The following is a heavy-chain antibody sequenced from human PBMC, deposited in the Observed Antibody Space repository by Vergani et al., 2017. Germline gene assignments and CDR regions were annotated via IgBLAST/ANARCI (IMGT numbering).Heavy chain of an antibody. CDR3: AKHCRGWGIYY. J-gene: IGHJ4*02. D-gene: IGHD3-16*01. Sequence: QVQLQESGPGLVKPSETLSLTCTVSGGSISSYYWSWIRQPPGKGLEFVAFIQFDGSNQYYADSVKGRFTLSRDFSKNTLYLQMNSLRTDDTATYYCAKHCRGWGIYYWGQGTQVIVSS. V-gene: IGHV3-30*02. CDR1: GGSISSYY. CDR2: IQFDGSN.